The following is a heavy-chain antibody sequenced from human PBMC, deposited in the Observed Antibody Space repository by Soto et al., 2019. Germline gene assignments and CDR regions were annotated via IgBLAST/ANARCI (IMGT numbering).Heavy chain of an antibody. J-gene: IGHJ6*02. V-gene: IGHV3-23*01. D-gene: IGHD6-13*01. CDR2: ISGSGGST. CDR1: GFTFSSYA. Sequence: HPGGSLRLSCAASGFTFSSYAMSWVRQAPGKGLEWVSAISGSGGSTYYADSVKGRFTISRDNSKNTLYLQMNSLRAEDTAVYYCAKDRVPSSPDYYYYGMDVWGQGTTVTAP. CDR3: AKDRVPSSPDYYYYGMDV.